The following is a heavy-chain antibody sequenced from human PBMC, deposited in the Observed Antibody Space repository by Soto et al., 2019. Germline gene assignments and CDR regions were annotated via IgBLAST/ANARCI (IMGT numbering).Heavy chain of an antibody. D-gene: IGHD3-22*01. Sequence: QVQLQESGPGLVKPSQTLSLTCTVSGGSISSGDYYWSWIRQHPGKSLEWIGYIYNSGSTYYNPSIKSRVTISVDTSKNQFSLKLSSVPAADTAVYYCARGSYYYDSSGYYHYWGQVTLVTVSS. CDR1: GGSISSGDYY. CDR2: IYNSGST. V-gene: IGHV4-30-4*01. CDR3: ARGSYYYDSSGYYHY. J-gene: IGHJ4*02.